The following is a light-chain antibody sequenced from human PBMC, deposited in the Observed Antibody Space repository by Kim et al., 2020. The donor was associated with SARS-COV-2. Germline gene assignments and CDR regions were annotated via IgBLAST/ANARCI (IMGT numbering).Light chain of an antibody. J-gene: IGLJ3*02. V-gene: IGLV2-14*03. Sequence: QSALTQPASVSGSPGQSITISCTGTSSDVGSNNYVSWYQHHPGKAPKLIMYDVSRRPSGISNRFSGSKSGNTASLTISGLQAEDEANYYCSSYTGTVVFGGGTQLTVL. CDR3: SSYTGTVV. CDR2: DVS. CDR1: SSDVGSNNY.